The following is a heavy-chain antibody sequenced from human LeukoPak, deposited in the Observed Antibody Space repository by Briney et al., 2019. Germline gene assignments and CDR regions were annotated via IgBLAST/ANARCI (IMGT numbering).Heavy chain of an antibody. D-gene: IGHD3-16*01. CDR3: ARGKRFGRYRSYYYYMDV. CDR1: GYTFTSYD. V-gene: IGHV1-8*03. Sequence: GASVKVSCKASGYTFTSYDINWVRQATGQGLEWMGWMNPNSGNTGYAQKFQGRVTITRNTSISTAYMDLSSLRSEDTAVYYCARGKRFGRYRSYYYYMDVWGKGTTVTVSS. CDR2: MNPNSGNT. J-gene: IGHJ6*03.